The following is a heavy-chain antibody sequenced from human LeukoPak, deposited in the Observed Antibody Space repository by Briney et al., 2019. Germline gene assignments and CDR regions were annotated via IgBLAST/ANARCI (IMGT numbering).Heavy chain of an antibody. J-gene: IGHJ4*02. Sequence: PGGSLRLSCAASGFTFSSYGMHWVRQAPGKGLEWVAVISYDGSNKYYADSVKGRFTISRDNSKNTLYLQMNSLRAEDTAVYYCAKEGTTHLAVADFDYWGQGTLVTVSS. CDR2: ISYDGSNK. V-gene: IGHV3-30*18. CDR3: AKEGTTHLAVADFDY. CDR1: GFTFSSYG. D-gene: IGHD6-19*01.